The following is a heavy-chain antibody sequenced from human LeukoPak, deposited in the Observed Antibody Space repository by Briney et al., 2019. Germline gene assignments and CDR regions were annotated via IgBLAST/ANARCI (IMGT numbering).Heavy chain of an antibody. V-gene: IGHV3-7*01. CDR1: GFTFSSYW. CDR3: ARDSYASGTYYKSSFDY. D-gene: IGHD3-10*01. Sequence: PGGSLRLSCAASGFTFSSYWMHWVRQAPGKGLEWVANINQAGSEKYYVDSVKGRFTISRDNAKNSLYLQMSSLRAEDTAVYYCARDSYASGTYYKSSFDYWGQGTLVTVSS. CDR2: INQAGSEK. J-gene: IGHJ4*02.